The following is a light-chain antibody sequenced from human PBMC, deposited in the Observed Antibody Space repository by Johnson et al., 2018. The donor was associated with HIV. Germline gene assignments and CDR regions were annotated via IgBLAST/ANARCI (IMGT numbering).Light chain of an antibody. CDR1: SSNIENYF. V-gene: IGLV1-51*02. Sequence: QSVLTQPPSVSAAPGQRVNISCSGHSSNIENYFVSWYQQLPGAAPRLLIYEDYKRPSGIPDRFSGSKSGTSAPLGITGLQTGDEADYYCGVWDASLSPYYVFGTGTTITVL. CDR2: EDY. J-gene: IGLJ1*01. CDR3: GVWDASLSPYYV.